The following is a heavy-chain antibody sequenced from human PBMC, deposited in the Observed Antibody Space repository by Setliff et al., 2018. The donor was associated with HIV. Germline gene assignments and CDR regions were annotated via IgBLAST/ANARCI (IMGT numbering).Heavy chain of an antibody. V-gene: IGHV4-59*11. D-gene: IGHD3-3*01. Sequence: PSETLSLTCTVSGGSIRSHYWSWIRPPPGKRLEWIGYIYYSGSTNYNPSLKSRVTISVDTAKNQFSLKLSSVTAADTAVYYCARLRGSYDFSNWFDPWGQGTQVTVPQ. J-gene: IGHJ5*02. CDR2: IYYSGST. CDR1: GGSIRSHY. CDR3: ARLRGSYDFSNWFDP.